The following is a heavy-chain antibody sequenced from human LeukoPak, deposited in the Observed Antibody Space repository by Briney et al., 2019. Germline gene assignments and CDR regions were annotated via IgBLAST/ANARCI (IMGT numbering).Heavy chain of an antibody. CDR1: GGSISSYY. CDR3: ARDHTYYDYVWGSYRSYYFDY. V-gene: IGHV4-59*12. J-gene: IGHJ4*02. CDR2: IYYSGST. Sequence: SETLSLTCIVSGGSISSYYWSWIRQPPGKGLEWIGYIYYSGSTNYNPSLKSRVTISVDTSKNQFSLKLSSVTAADTAVYYCARDHTYYDYVWGSYRSYYFDYWGQGTLVTVSS. D-gene: IGHD3-16*02.